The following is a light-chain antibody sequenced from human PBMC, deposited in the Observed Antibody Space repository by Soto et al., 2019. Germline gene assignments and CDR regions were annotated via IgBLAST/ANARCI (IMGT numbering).Light chain of an antibody. CDR3: QQYNSYPLT. Sequence: DIVMTQSPLSLPVTPGEPASISCRSSQSLLHSNGYNYLDWYLQKPGKAPKVLIYKASSLESGVPSRFSGSGSGTEFTLTISSLQPDDFATYYCQQYNSYPLTFGGGTKVEIK. V-gene: IGKV2-28*01. CDR1: QSLLHSNGYNY. J-gene: IGKJ4*01. CDR2: KAS.